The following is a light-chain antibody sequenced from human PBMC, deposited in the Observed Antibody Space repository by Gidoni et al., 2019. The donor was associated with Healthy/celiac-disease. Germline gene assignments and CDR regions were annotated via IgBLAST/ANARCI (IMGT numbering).Light chain of an antibody. CDR1: SSNIGAGYD. V-gene: IGLV1-40*01. CDR2: GNS. J-gene: IGLJ2*01. Sequence: QSVLTQPPSVSGAPGQRVTISCTGSSSNIGAGYDVHWYQQLPGTAPKLLIYGNSNRPSGVPDRFSGSKSGTSASLAITGLQAEDGADYYCQSYDSSLNAVVFGGGTKLTVL. CDR3: QSYDSSLNAVV.